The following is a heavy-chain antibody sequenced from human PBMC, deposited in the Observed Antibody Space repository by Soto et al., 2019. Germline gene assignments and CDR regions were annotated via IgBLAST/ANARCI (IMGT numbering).Heavy chain of an antibody. CDR2: IYYSGST. D-gene: IGHD1-1*01. CDR1: GASISSYY. CDR3: ARDTTPSL. V-gene: IGHV4-59*01. J-gene: IGHJ4*02. Sequence: QVQLQESGPGLVKPSETLSLTCTVSGASISSYYWSWIRQPPGKGLEWIGYIYYSGSTNYNPSLKSRGTISVYTSKYQFSLKLSSVTAADTAMYYCARDTTPSLWGQGTLVTVSS.